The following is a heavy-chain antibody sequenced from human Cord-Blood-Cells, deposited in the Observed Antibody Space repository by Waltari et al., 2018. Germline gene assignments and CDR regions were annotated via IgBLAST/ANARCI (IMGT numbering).Heavy chain of an antibody. CDR2: IYYSGST. Sequence: QLQLQESGPGLVKPSETLSLTCTVSGGSISSSSYYWGWIRQPPGTGLEWIGSIYYSGSTYYNPSLKSRVTISVDTSKNQFSLKLSSVTAADTAVYYCARHVAPLGPLVVAADAFDIWGQGTMVTVSS. J-gene: IGHJ3*02. D-gene: IGHD2-15*01. CDR3: ARHVAPLGPLVVAADAFDI. CDR1: GGSISSSSYY. V-gene: IGHV4-39*01.